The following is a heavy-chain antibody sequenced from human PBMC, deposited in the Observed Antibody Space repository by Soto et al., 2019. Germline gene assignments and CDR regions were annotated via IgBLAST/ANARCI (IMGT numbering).Heavy chain of an antibody. CDR2: INPGGGST. V-gene: IGHV1-46*01. Sequence: ASVKVSCKASGYTFTSYSMHWVRQAPGHGLEWMGKINPGGGSTSYAQKLQDRVTMTRDTSTSIVYMELSSLRSEDTAVYFCARGAPASVWGQGTTVTVSS. CDR3: ARGAPASV. CDR1: GYTFTSYS. J-gene: IGHJ6*02.